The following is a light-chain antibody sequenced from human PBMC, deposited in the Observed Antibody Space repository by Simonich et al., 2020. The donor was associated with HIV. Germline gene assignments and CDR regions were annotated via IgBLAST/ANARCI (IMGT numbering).Light chain of an antibody. J-gene: IGKJ1*01. CDR1: QSLVHSDGNTH. V-gene: IGKV2-30*02. CDR2: KVS. Sequence: DIVMTQSPLSLPVTLGQPASITCRSSQSLVHSDGNTHLNWYHQRPGQSPRRLIYKVSNRDSGVPDRFSGSGSDTDFTLKISRVEAEDVGIYYCMQGTLWWTFGQGTKVEIK. CDR3: MQGTLWWT.